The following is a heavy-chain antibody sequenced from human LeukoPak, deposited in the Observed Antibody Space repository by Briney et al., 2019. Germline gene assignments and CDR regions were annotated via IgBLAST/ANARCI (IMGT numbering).Heavy chain of an antibody. CDR1: GDSISSGGFY. J-gene: IGHJ2*01. Sequence: SETLSLTCIVSGDSISSGGFYWSWIRQHPGKGLEWIGYIYHTGSTYYNPSLKGRVSISVDTSANEFFLNLNSVTAADTAVYYCARAPYYYDSSGYYRWWYFDLWGRGTLVTVSS. CDR3: ARAPYYYDSSGYYRWWYFDL. D-gene: IGHD3-22*01. CDR2: IYHTGST. V-gene: IGHV4-31*03.